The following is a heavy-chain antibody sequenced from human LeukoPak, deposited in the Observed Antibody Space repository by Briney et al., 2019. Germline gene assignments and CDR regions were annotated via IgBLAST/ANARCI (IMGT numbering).Heavy chain of an antibody. Sequence: ASVKVSCKASGYSFMNYAFTWVRQAPGQGLEWMGWINPYTGHTNSAQKLQGRVTLTTDTSTTTAYMDLRSLRSDDTAVYYCAGSMLSDASSSDYWGQGTLVTVSS. CDR1: GYSFMNYA. J-gene: IGHJ4*02. CDR2: INPYTGHT. CDR3: AGSMLSDASSSDY. V-gene: IGHV1-18*04. D-gene: IGHD6-13*01.